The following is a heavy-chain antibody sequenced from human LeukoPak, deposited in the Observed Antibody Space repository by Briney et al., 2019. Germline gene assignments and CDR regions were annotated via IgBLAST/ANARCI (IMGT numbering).Heavy chain of an antibody. V-gene: IGHV3-7*01. CDR3: AKGHGWEASYYYYYMDV. CDR2: IKQDGGEK. D-gene: IGHD1-26*01. Sequence: GGSLRLSCAGSGFMFRNYWMTWVRQAPGKGLEWVANIKQDGGEKYYVDSVKGRFTISRDNSKNTLYLKMNSLRAEDTAVYYCAKGHGWEASYYYYYMDVWGKGTTVTISS. CDR1: GFMFRNYW. J-gene: IGHJ6*03.